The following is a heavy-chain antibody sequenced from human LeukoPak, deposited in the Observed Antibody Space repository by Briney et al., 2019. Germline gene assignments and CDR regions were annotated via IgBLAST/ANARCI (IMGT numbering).Heavy chain of an antibody. J-gene: IGHJ4*02. CDR3: ARESYYYTSGSYHPDYYFDY. Sequence: PSETLSLTCINPCGSIRSYYWNWIRQPPGKGLKWIAYIDYRGSTDYNPSLKSRVTISVDTSKNQFSLRLSSVTAADTAVYYCARESYYYTSGSYHPDYYFDYWGQGTLVTVSS. V-gene: IGHV4-59*01. CDR2: IDYRGST. D-gene: IGHD3-10*01. CDR1: CGSIRSYY.